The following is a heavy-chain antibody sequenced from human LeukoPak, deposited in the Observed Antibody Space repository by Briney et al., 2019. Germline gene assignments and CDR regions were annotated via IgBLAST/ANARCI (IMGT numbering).Heavy chain of an antibody. J-gene: IGHJ2*01. CDR3: ARAVRGLVASDL. D-gene: IGHD2-21*01. Sequence: GGSLRLSCAASGFTFSDYYMSWISQAPGKGLEWVSYISSSSSYTNYADSVKGRFTISRDNAKNSLYLQMNSLRAEDTAVYYCARAVRGLVASDLWGRGTLVTVSS. V-gene: IGHV3-11*06. CDR1: GFTFSDYY. CDR2: ISSSSSYT.